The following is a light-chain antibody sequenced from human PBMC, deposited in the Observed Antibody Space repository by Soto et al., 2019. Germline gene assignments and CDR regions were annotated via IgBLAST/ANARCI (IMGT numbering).Light chain of an antibody. CDR3: QQYNTYST. CDR1: QSISDN. CDR2: HTS. V-gene: IGKV3-15*01. Sequence: EIVMTQSPATLSVSPGESATLSCRASQSISDNLAWYQQKPGLAPRLLIYHTSTRATGVPARFSGSGSGTEFSLTISSLQPDDFATYYCQQYNTYSTFGRGTKVDIK. J-gene: IGKJ1*01.